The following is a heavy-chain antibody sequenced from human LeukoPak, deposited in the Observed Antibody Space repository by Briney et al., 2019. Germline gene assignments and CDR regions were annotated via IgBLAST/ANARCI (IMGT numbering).Heavy chain of an antibody. V-gene: IGHV3-30*07. Sequence: LSDGSDKYYADSVKGRFTISRDNSKNTLYLQMNSLRVEDTAVYYCANLIGGNWGQGTLVTVSS. D-gene: IGHD2/OR15-2a*01. CDR3: ANLIGGN. CDR2: LSDGSDK. J-gene: IGHJ4*02.